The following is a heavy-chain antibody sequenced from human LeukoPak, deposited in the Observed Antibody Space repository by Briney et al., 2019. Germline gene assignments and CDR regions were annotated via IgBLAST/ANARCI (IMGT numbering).Heavy chain of an antibody. CDR2: ISGSGGST. CDR3: AKSPRGASSGYFDY. Sequence: GGSLRLSCAASGFTVSSNYMSWVRQAPGKGLEWVSAISGSGGSTYYADSVKGRFTISRDNSKNTLYLQMNSLRAEDTAVYYCAKSPRGASSGYFDYWGQGTLVTVSS. J-gene: IGHJ4*02. CDR1: GFTVSSNY. V-gene: IGHV3-23*01. D-gene: IGHD3-22*01.